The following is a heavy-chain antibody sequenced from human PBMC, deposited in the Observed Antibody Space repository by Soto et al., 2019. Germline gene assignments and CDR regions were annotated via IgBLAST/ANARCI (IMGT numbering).Heavy chain of an antibody. CDR3: AREFRPQNAVAPINFEY. J-gene: IGHJ4*02. CDR1: GYSFTNYG. Sequence: QVQLVQSGAEVRKPGASVKVSCKASGYSFTNYGISWVRQAPGQGLEWMGWISAYNGNTKFAQKVQGRVTMATDTSTTTDYMELRILRSDDTAVYYCAREFRPQNAVAPINFEYCGQGTLVTGSS. D-gene: IGHD6-19*01. V-gene: IGHV1-18*01. CDR2: ISAYNGNT.